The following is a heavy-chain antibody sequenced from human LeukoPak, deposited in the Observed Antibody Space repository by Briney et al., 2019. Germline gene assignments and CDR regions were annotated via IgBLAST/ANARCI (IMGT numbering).Heavy chain of an antibody. Sequence: SETLSLTCAVYGGSFSGYYWSWIRQPPGKGLEWIGEINHSGSTNYNPSLKSRVTISVDTSKNQFSLKLSSVTAADTAVYYCASGSSGYLDAFDIWGQGTMVTVSS. CDR2: INHSGST. CDR1: GGSFSGYY. D-gene: IGHD3-22*01. CDR3: ASGSSGYLDAFDI. V-gene: IGHV4-34*01. J-gene: IGHJ3*02.